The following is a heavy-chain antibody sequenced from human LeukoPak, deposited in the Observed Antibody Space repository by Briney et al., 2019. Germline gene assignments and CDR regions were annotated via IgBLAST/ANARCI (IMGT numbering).Heavy chain of an antibody. D-gene: IGHD2-15*01. CDR1: GFTFSSYE. J-gene: IGHJ6*02. V-gene: IGHV3-48*03. CDR3: ARDEVVVAATRTYYYYGMDV. CDR2: ISSSGSTI. Sequence: GGSLRLSCAASGFTFSSYEMNCVRQAPGKGLEWVSYISSSGSTIYYADSMKGRFTISRDSAKNSLYLQMNSLRAEDTAVYYCARDEVVVAATRTYYYYGMDVWGQGTTVTVSS.